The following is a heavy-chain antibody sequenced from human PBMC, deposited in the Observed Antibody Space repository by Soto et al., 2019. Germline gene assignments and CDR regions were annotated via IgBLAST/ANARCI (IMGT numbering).Heavy chain of an antibody. D-gene: IGHD3-10*01. V-gene: IGHV3-33*01. CDR2: IQNDGSDK. CDR1: GFTYTTYG. CDR3: VRDLFYDGSGSNRGMDV. Sequence: QVQLVESGGGVLQPGRSLRLSCAASGFTYTTYGMHWVRQAPGKGLEWVALIQNDGSDKYYADSVKGRFTISRDNSKNTLYLQMNSLRVEDTAVYYCVRDLFYDGSGSNRGMDVWGKGTTVTVSS. J-gene: IGHJ6*04.